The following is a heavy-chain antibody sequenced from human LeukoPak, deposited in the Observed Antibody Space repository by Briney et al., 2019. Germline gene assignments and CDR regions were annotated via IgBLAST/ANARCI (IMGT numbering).Heavy chain of an antibody. D-gene: IGHD2-2*02. V-gene: IGHV4-34*01. CDR2: INHSGST. CDR3: ARHNGAAGIPFDY. Sequence: KSSETLSLTCAVYGGSFSGYYWSWIRQPPGKGLEWIGEINHSGSTNYNPSLKSRVTISVDTSKNQFSLKLSSVTAADTAVYYCARHNGAAGIPFDYWGQGTLVTVSS. CDR1: GGSFSGYY. J-gene: IGHJ4*02.